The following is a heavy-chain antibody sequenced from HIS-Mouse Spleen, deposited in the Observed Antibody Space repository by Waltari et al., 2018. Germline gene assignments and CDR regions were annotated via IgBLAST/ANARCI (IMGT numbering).Heavy chain of an antibody. CDR3: ARIAEGYSSGWYAFDY. V-gene: IGHV2-70*15. CDR2: IDWDDDK. Sequence: QVTLRESGPALVKPTQPLTLTCTFSGFSPSTSGMCVSWIPPPPGKALEWIARIDWDDDKYYSTSLKTRLTISKETSKNQVVLTMTTMDPVDTATYYCARIAEGYSSGWYAFDYWGQGTLVTVSS. CDR1: GFSPSTSGMC. J-gene: IGHJ4*02. D-gene: IGHD6-19*01.